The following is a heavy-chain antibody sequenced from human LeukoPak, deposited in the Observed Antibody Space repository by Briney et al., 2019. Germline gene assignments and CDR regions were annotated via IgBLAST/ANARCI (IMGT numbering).Heavy chain of an antibody. CDR3: ARGAAAGLNWFDP. J-gene: IGHJ5*02. V-gene: IGHV4-4*02. CDR1: GGSVSSINW. Sequence: SETLSLTSAVSGGSVSSINWWSWVRQPPGKGLEWIGEIYHSGSTNYNPSLWGTVTISVDKSKNQFSLKLSSVTAADTAVYYCARGAAAGLNWFDPWGQGTLVTVSS. D-gene: IGHD6-13*01. CDR2: IYHSGST.